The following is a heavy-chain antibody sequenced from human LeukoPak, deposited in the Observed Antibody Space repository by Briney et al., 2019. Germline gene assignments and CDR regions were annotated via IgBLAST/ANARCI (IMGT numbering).Heavy chain of an antibody. CDR1: EFTFSLYA. V-gene: IGHV3-21*05. CDR3: ARDTYQPGLIDC. Sequence: GGSLRLSCAASEFTFSLYAKNWVRQAPGKGLEWVSYINDVSSDIHYADSVKGRFTISRDNAKNTLSLQMNSLRAEDTAVYYCARDTYQPGLIDCWGQGTLVTVSS. CDR2: INDVSSDI. D-gene: IGHD2-2*01. J-gene: IGHJ4*02.